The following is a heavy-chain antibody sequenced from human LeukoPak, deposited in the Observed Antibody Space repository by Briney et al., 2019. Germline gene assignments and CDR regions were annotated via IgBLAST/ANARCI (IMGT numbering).Heavy chain of an antibody. CDR3: ARSGLYSSSWYGIGY. CDR1: GGTFSSNA. CDR2: INPSGGST. D-gene: IGHD6-13*01. J-gene: IGHJ4*02. Sequence: GASVKVSCKASGGTFSSNAVSWVRQAPGQGLEWMGIINPSGGSTSYAQKFQGRVTMTRDMSTSTVYMELSSLRSEDTAVYYCARSGLYSSSWYGIGYWGQGTLVTVSS. V-gene: IGHV1-46*01.